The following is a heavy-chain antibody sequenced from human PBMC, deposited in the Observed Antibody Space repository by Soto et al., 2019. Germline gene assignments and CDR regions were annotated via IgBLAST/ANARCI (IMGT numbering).Heavy chain of an antibody. Sequence: LRLSCAASGFPSADHAMHWVRQAPGKGLVWVSRINTDGSSTTYADSVKGRFTISRDNARNTLYLQMNSLRVDDTAVYYCARDPGAFSSTWSFYFDSWGQGTLVTVSS. CDR3: ARDPGAFSSTWSFYFDS. CDR1: GFPSADHA. D-gene: IGHD6-13*01. CDR2: INTDGSST. V-gene: IGHV3-74*03. J-gene: IGHJ4*02.